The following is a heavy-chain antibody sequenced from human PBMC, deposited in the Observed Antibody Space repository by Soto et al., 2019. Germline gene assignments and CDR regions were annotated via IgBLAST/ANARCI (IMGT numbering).Heavy chain of an antibody. CDR2: FDPEEGNT. V-gene: IGHV1-24*01. J-gene: IGHJ4*02. CDR3: ATGFPQWELLQY. Sequence: QVQLVQSGAEVKKPGASVKVSCKVSGYTLSELFVHWVRQAPGKGLEWLGGFDPEEGNTIYAQNFRGSVTMTDDTSTATAHMQLSSLRSDDPAVYYCATGFPQWELLQYWGQGTLLTVSS. CDR1: GYTLSELF. D-gene: IGHD1-26*01.